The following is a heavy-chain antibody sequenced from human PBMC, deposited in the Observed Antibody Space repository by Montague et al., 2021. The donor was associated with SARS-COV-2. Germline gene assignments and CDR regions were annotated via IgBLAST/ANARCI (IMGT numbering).Heavy chain of an antibody. V-gene: IGHV2-70*01. CDR2: IDWDDDK. CDR1: GFSLSASGMC. J-gene: IGHJ4*02. Sequence: PALVKPTQTLTLTCTFSGFSLSASGMCMSWIRQPPGKALEWLTLIDWDDDKYYSTSLKTRLTISKDTSKNQVVLTMTNMDPVDTATYYCARSYSTTVVTRAFDYWGQGTLVTVSS. CDR3: ARSYSTTVVTRAFDY. D-gene: IGHD4-23*01.